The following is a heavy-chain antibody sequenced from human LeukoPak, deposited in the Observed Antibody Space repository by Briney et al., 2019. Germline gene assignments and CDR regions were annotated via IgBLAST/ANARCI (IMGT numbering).Heavy chain of an antibody. CDR2: ISGSGGST. V-gene: IGHV3-23*01. CDR3: AKGNGYIPFDY. J-gene: IGHJ4*02. Sequence: GGSLRLSCAASGFTFSSYGMSWVRQAPGKGLEWVSAISGSGGSTYYADSVKGWFTISRDNSKNTLYLQMNSLRAEDTAVYYCAKGNGYIPFDYWGQGTLVTVSS. CDR1: GFTFSSYG. D-gene: IGHD5-24*01.